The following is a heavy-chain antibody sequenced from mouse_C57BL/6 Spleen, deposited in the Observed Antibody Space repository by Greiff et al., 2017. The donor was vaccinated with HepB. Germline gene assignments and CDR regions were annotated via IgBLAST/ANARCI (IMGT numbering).Heavy chain of an antibody. J-gene: IGHJ2*01. Sequence: EVKVEESGGGLVQPGGSMKLSCVASGFTFSNYWMNWVRQSPEKGLEWVAQIRLKSDNYATHYAESVKGRFTISRDDSKSSVYLQMNNLRAEDTGIYYCTESIHYYGSLDYWGQGTTLTVSS. CDR1: GFTFSNYW. V-gene: IGHV6-3*01. CDR2: IRLKSDNYAT. D-gene: IGHD1-1*01. CDR3: TESIHYYGSLDY.